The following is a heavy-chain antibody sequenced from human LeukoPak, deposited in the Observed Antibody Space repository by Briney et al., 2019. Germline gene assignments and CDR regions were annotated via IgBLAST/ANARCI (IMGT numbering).Heavy chain of an antibody. V-gene: IGHV1-46*01. J-gene: IGHJ3*02. D-gene: IGHD2-21*01. CDR3: AREAGLSETYYDAFDT. CDR2: VNPSGATT. CDR1: GYNFISSY. Sequence: ASVKVSCKASGYNFISSYMHWVRQAPGQGLEWMGIVNPSGATTTYAQKFQGRVTMTWDKSTTTVYMELSSLRSDDTAVYYCAREAGLSETYYDAFDTWGQGTMVTVSS.